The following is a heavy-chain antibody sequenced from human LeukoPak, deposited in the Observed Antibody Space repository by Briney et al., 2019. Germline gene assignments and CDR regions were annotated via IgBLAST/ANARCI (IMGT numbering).Heavy chain of an antibody. Sequence: GASVTVSCKASGYTFTSYGISWVRQAPGQGLEWMGWISAYNGNTNYAQKLQGRVTMTTDTSTSTAYMELRSLRSDDTAVYYCASSLAAAGIRSRYDYWGQGTLVTISS. J-gene: IGHJ4*02. CDR1: GYTFTSYG. D-gene: IGHD6-13*01. CDR2: ISAYNGNT. V-gene: IGHV1-18*01. CDR3: ASSLAAAGIRSRYDY.